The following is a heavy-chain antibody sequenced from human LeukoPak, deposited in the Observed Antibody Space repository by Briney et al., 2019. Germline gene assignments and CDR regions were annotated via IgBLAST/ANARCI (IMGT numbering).Heavy chain of an antibody. J-gene: IGHJ4*02. D-gene: IGHD3-22*01. V-gene: IGHV1-24*01. CDR1: GYTLTELS. CDR2: FEPEDGET. Sequence: ASVKVSCKVSGYTLTELSMHWVRQAPGKGLEWMGGFEPEDGETIYAQKFQGRVTMTEDTSTDTAYMELSSLRSEDTAVYYCAIVRGYYDSSGYYRYYFDYWGQGTLVTVSS. CDR3: AIVRGYYDSSGYYRYYFDY.